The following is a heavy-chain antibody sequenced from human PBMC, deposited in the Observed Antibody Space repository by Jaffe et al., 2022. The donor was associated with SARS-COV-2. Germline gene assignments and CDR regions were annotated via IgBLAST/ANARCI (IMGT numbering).Heavy chain of an antibody. D-gene: IGHD3-16*01. CDR2: IRSKAYGGTT. CDR3: TREWGDGHYYYYGMDV. CDR1: GFTFGDYA. Sequence: EVQLVESGGGLVQPGRSLRLSCTASGFTFGDYAMSWVRQAPGKGLEWVGFIRSKAYGGTTEYAASVKGRFTISRDDSKSIAYLQMNSLKTEDTAVYYCTREWGDGHYYYYGMDVWGQGTTVTVSS. V-gene: IGHV3-49*04. J-gene: IGHJ6*02.